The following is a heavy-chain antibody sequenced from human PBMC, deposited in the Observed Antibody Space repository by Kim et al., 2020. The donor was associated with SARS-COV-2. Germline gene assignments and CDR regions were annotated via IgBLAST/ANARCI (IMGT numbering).Heavy chain of an antibody. V-gene: IGHV4-34*01. CDR1: CGSFSGYY. D-gene: IGHD3-22*01. CDR3: SRVSRTISNTMIVVAINEYYFDY. CDR2: INHSGST. J-gene: IGHJ4*02. Sequence: SETLSLTCAVYCGSFSGYYWSWIRQPPGTGLEWIGEINHSGSTNYNPSLKSRVTISVDTSKNQFSLKLSSVTAADTAVYYCSRVSRTISNTMIVVAINEYYFDYWGQGTLVTVSS.